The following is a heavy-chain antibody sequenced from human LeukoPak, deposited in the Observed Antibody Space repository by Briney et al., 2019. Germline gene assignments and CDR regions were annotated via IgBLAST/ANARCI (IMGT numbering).Heavy chain of an antibody. D-gene: IGHD2-2*01. CDR2: IYYSGST. CDR1: GGPISSYY. CDR3: ARDLRYCSSTSCLELFDY. J-gene: IGHJ4*02. Sequence: SETLSLTCTVSGGPISSYYWSWIRQPPGKGLEWIGYIYYSGSTNYNPSLKSRVNISVDTSKNQFSLKLSSVTAADTAVYYCARDLRYCSSTSCLELFDYWGQGTLVTVSS. V-gene: IGHV4-59*01.